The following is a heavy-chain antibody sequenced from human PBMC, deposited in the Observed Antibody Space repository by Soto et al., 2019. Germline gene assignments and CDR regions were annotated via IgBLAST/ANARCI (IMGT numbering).Heavy chain of an antibody. J-gene: IGHJ6*02. CDR1: GYTFTSYG. CDR3: ARDGIAEAGTRSRNMDV. Sequence: QVQLVQSGAEVKKPGASVKVSCKASGYTFTSYGISWVRQAPGQGLEWMGWISAYNGNTNYAQKLQGRVTMTTDTSPSTANMELRSLRSDDTAVYYCARDGIAEAGTRSRNMDVWGQGTTVTVSS. D-gene: IGHD6-13*01. V-gene: IGHV1-18*01. CDR2: ISAYNGNT.